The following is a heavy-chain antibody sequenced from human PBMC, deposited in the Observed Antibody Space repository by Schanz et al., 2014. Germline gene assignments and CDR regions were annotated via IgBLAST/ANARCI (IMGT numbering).Heavy chain of an antibody. CDR2: IVGSGDST. Sequence: EVQLVESGGGLVKPGGSLRLSCAASGFTFSNTWMSWVRQAPGKGLEWVSHIVGSGDSTYYADSVKGRFTISRDNSKNTLYLQMNSLRAEDTAVYYCAKDDVWASGSYYDYWGQGTLVTVSS. V-gene: IGHV3-23*04. J-gene: IGHJ4*02. CDR1: GFTFSNTW. CDR3: AKDDVWASGSYYDY. D-gene: IGHD3-10*01.